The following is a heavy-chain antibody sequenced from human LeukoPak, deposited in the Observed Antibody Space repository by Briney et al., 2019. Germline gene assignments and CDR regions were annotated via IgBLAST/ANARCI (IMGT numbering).Heavy chain of an antibody. Sequence: GSLGLSCAASGFTFSSFTMNWVRQAPGKGLEWIGEINHSGSTNYNPSLKSRVTISVDTSKNQFSLKLSSVTAADTAVYYCARNNWNSLMGGYYYYYMDVWGKGTTVTVSS. D-gene: IGHD1-7*01. CDR2: INHSGST. CDR1: GFTFSSFT. V-gene: IGHV4-34*01. CDR3: ARNNWNSLMGGYYYYYMDV. J-gene: IGHJ6*03.